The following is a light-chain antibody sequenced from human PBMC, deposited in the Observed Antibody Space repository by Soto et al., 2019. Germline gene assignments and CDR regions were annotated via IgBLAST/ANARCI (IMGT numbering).Light chain of an antibody. Sequence: DIVMTQSPDSLAVSLGERATINCKSSQRVLYSSNNKNYLAWYQQKPGQPPKLLIYWASTRESGVPDRFSGSGSGTDFTLTISSLQAEDVAVYYCQQYYSTPVTVGQGTKLEIK. CDR3: QQYYSTPVT. CDR1: QRVLYSSNNKNY. V-gene: IGKV4-1*01. CDR2: WAS. J-gene: IGKJ2*01.